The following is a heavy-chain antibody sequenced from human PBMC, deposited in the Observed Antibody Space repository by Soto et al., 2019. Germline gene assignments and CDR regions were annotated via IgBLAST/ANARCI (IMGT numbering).Heavy chain of an antibody. D-gene: IGHD4-17*01. CDR1: GYIFDDYS. J-gene: IGHJ6*03. V-gene: IGHV3-48*01. CDR3: ARESPYGDQDHYYYYYMNV. CDR2: ISGSSTTI. Sequence: EVQLVESGGGLVQPGGSLRLSCAASGYIFDDYSMNWVRQAPGKGLEWVSYISGSSTTIYYADSVKGRCTISRDNAKNSLYLQMNSLRAEDTAVYYCARESPYGDQDHYYYYYMNVWGKGTTVTVSS.